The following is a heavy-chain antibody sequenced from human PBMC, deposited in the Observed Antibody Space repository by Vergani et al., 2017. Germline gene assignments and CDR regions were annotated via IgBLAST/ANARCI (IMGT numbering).Heavy chain of an antibody. CDR3: ARSSGYYDSSGYYYDAFDI. Sequence: QLQLQESGSGLVKPSQTLSLTCAVSGGSISSGGYSWSWIRQPXGKGLEWIGYIYHSGSTYYNPSLKSRVTISVDRSKNQFSLKLSSVTAADTAVYYCARSSGYYDSSGYYYDAFDIWGQGTMVTVSS. CDR1: GGSISSGGYS. V-gene: IGHV4-30-2*02. CDR2: IYHSGST. J-gene: IGHJ3*02. D-gene: IGHD3-22*01.